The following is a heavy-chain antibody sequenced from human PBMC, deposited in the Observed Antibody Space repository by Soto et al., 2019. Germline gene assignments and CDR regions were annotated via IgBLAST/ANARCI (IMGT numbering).Heavy chain of an antibody. D-gene: IGHD6-6*01. CDR1: GGTFSSYA. V-gene: IGHV1-69*06. Sequence: ASVKVSCKASGGTFSSYAISWVRQAPGQGLEWMGGIIPIFGTANYAQKFQGRVTITSDKSTSTAYMELSSLRSEDTAVYYCASEREREYSSSADYYFDYWGQGTLVTVSS. J-gene: IGHJ4*02. CDR3: ASEREREYSSSADYYFDY. CDR2: IIPIFGTA.